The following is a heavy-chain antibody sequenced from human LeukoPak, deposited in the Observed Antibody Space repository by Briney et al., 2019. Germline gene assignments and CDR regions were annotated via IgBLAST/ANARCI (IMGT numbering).Heavy chain of an antibody. Sequence: SETLSLTCTVSGGSISSYYWSWIRRPPGKGLEWIGYIYYSGSTNYNPSLKSRVTISVDTSKNQFSLKLSSVTAADTAVYYCARHEGGYNHLDYWGQGTLVTVSS. CDR1: GGSISSYY. CDR2: IYYSGST. CDR3: ARHEGGYNHLDY. D-gene: IGHD5-24*01. J-gene: IGHJ4*02. V-gene: IGHV4-59*08.